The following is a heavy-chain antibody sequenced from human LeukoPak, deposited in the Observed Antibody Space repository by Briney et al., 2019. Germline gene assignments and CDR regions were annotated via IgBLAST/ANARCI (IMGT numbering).Heavy chain of an antibody. V-gene: IGHV3-30*02. D-gene: IGHD6-13*01. Sequence: PGGSLRLSCAASGFTFSSYGMLWVRQAPGKGLEWVAFIRYDGSNKYYADSVKGRFTISRDNSKNTLYLQMNSLRAEDTAVYYCAKSPSSWGLYYFDYWGQGTLVTVSS. J-gene: IGHJ4*02. CDR1: GFTFSSYG. CDR2: IRYDGSNK. CDR3: AKSPSSWGLYYFDY.